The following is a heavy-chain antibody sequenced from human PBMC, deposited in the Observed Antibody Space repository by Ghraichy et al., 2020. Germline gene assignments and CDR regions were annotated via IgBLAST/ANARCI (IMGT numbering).Heavy chain of an antibody. Sequence: GGSLRLSCVGSGFTFSGYNMNWVRQSPGKGLEWVSYISSGRKAIFYADSVKGRFTISRDNAQNSLYLQMNSLRDEDTAVYYCARASTVVRFYYYDDMDVWGQGTTVTVSS. J-gene: IGHJ6*02. D-gene: IGHD4-23*01. CDR1: GFTFSGYN. V-gene: IGHV3-48*02. CDR2: ISSGRKAI. CDR3: ARASTVVRFYYYDDMDV.